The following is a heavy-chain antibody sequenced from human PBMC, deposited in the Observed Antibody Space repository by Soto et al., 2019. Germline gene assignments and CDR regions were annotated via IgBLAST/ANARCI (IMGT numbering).Heavy chain of an antibody. V-gene: IGHV4-30-4*01. D-gene: IGHD2-2*01. J-gene: IGHJ4*02. CDR2: IYYGGTI. CDR1: GGSISSGDYS. CDR3: ARACTYTYYFNY. Sequence: SESLSLTCTVSGGSISSGDYSWSWIRQPPGKGLEWIGYIYYGGTIYYNPSLKSRATISVDTSKIQFSLKLSSVTAADTAVYYCARACTYTYYFNYCGQGTLVTVAS.